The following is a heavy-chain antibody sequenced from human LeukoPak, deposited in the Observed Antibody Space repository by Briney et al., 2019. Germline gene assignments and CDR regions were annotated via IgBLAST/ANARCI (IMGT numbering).Heavy chain of an antibody. CDR3: ARRTTMGYFDY. CDR1: GGSFSGYY. Sequence: PSETLSLTCAVYGGSFSGYYWSWIRQPPGKGLEWIGSIYYSGSTYYNPSLKSRVTISVDTSKNQFSLKLSSVTAADTAVYYCARRTTMGYFDYWGQGTLVTVSS. CDR2: IYYSGST. D-gene: IGHD4/OR15-4a*01. J-gene: IGHJ4*02. V-gene: IGHV4-34*01.